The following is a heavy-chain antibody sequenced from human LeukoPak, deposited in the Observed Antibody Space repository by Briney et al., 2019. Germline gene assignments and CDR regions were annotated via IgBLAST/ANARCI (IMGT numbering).Heavy chain of an antibody. V-gene: IGHV3-23*01. D-gene: IGHD6-19*01. Sequence: GGSLRLSCPAPGFTFSSYGMSWVRQAPGKGLDWVSAISGSGSSTYYADSVKGRFTISRDNSKNTLYLQMNSLRAEDTAVYYCAKFGAVADIFDYWGQGTLVTVSS. CDR3: AKFGAVADIFDY. CDR1: GFTFSSYG. CDR2: ISGSGSST. J-gene: IGHJ4*02.